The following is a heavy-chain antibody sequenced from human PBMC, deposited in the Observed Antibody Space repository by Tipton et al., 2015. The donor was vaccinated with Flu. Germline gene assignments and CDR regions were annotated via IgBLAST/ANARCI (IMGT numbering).Heavy chain of an antibody. CDR2: ISDSEDA. D-gene: IGHD3-22*01. J-gene: IGHJ4*02. CDR1: GGSINNYY. CDR3: ARGTYYSDSHGYSRRVVLDS. Sequence: TLSLTCNVSGGSINNYYWTWIRRPPGEGLEWIGYISDSEDANYNPSLSSRVTISVDTSRKHISLQLRSVTAVDTAVYYCARGTYYSDSHGYSRRVVLDSWGQGTLVTVSS. V-gene: IGHV4-59*01.